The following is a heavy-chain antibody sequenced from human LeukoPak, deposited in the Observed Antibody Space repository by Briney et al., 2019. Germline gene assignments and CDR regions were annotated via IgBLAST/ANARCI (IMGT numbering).Heavy chain of an antibody. D-gene: IGHD1-26*01. Sequence: GGSLRLSCAASGFTFAKSWMAWVRQAPGKGLEWVANIKQDGSTKHYADSLKGRFTISRDNSRNSLYRQMYSLRADDTAVYYCARDTDGSLDYWGQGILVTVAS. V-gene: IGHV3-7*01. CDR1: GFTFAKSW. J-gene: IGHJ4*02. CDR2: IKQDGSTK. CDR3: ARDTDGSLDY.